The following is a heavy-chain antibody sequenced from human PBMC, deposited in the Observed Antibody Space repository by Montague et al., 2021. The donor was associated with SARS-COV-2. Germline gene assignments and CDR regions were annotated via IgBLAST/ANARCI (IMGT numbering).Heavy chain of an antibody. CDR1: GGSISSYY. V-gene: IGHV4-59*01. D-gene: IGHD1-1*01. CDR3: ARAQNTCFIANCVNYFEV. J-gene: IGHJ4*02. CDR2: VHYTGST. Sequence: LSLTCEVSGGSISSYYWSWIRQSPGKGLEWIGYVHYTGSTKYNPSLKTRVTLSLDTPKNHFSLKLSSVTAADTAVYYCARAQNTCFIANCVNYFEVWGLGALVTVSS.